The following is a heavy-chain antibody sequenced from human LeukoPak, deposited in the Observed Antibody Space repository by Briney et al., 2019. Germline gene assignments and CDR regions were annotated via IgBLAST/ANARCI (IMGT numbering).Heavy chain of an antibody. CDR1: GFILEDYA. J-gene: IGHJ5*02. CDR3: AKGVPYDCKGWFDP. Sequence: PGGPLSLFCGASGFILEDYAVHCVREAPGKGLEGLSGNSWNRGSIGYADSVKGRFTISRDNAKNSLYLQMNSLRAEATAFYYCAKGVPYDCKGWFDPWGQGTLVTVSS. CDR2: NSWNRGSI. D-gene: IGHD2-2*01. V-gene: IGHV3-9*01.